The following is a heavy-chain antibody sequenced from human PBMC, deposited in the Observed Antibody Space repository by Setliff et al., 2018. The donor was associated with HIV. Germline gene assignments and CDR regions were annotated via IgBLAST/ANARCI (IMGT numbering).Heavy chain of an antibody. CDR2: VHYSGNT. Sequence: SETLSLTCSVSGVSMTNNYWTWIRQSPGKGLEWIGYVHYSGNTRYNPSLKSRVTISVDTSKNKFSLKLSSVTAADTAVYSCASEKVAWTVSDSFFEFWGQGVPVTVSS. CDR3: ASEKVAWTVSDSFFEF. V-gene: IGHV4-59*01. J-gene: IGHJ4*02. D-gene: IGHD2-15*01. CDR1: GVSMTNNY.